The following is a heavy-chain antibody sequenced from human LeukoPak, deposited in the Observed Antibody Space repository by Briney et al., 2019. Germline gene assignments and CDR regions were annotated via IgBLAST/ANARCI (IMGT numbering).Heavy chain of an antibody. Sequence: GGSLRLSCAASGFTVSSNYMSWVRQAPGKGLEWVSIIWYDGSNKYYADSVKGRFTVSRDNSKNTLYLQVNSLRAEDTAVYYCARDWGTTSSAGYYFDTWGQGALVTVSS. J-gene: IGHJ4*02. CDR1: GFTVSSNY. V-gene: IGHV3-33*08. CDR2: IWYDGSNK. CDR3: ARDWGTTSSAGYYFDT. D-gene: IGHD6-6*01.